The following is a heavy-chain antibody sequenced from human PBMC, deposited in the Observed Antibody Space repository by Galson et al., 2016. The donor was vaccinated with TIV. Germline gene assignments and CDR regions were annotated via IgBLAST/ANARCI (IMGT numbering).Heavy chain of an antibody. CDR3: TREDGNYVPVYDGFDI. D-gene: IGHD4-17*01. CDR2: ISGRGSYI. Sequence: SLRLSCAASGFTFSKENMHWVRQAPGKGLEWVACISGRGSYISYADSVKGRFTISRDNDRNSLYLQMKSLTAEDTAMYYCTREDGNYVPVYDGFDIWGPGTMVTVSS. CDR1: GFTFSKEN. J-gene: IGHJ3*02. V-gene: IGHV3-21*04.